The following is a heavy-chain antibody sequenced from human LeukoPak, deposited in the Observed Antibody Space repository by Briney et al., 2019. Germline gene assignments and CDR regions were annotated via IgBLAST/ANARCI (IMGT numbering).Heavy chain of an antibody. CDR3: AKDGVIAALGDNWFDP. Sequence: GGSLRLSCAASGFTFDDYAMHWVRQAPGKGLEWVSLITWDGGSTFYADSVKGRFTISRDNSKNSLYLQMNSLRAEDTALYYCAKDGVIAALGDNWFDPWGQGTLVTVSS. CDR1: GFTFDDYA. V-gene: IGHV3-43D*03. CDR2: ITWDGGST. D-gene: IGHD2-15*01. J-gene: IGHJ5*02.